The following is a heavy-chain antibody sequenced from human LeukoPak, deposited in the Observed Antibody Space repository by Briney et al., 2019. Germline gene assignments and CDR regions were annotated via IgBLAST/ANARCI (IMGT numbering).Heavy chain of an antibody. CDR2: IKGDGSHT. D-gene: IGHD3-16*01. Sequence: GGSLRLSCAASGFTFSNYWMHWVRQAPGKGLVWVSRIKGDGSHTIYADSVKGRFTISRDNAKNTLYLQMKSLRAEDTAVYYCVRDWDHFDYDSWGLGTLVTVSS. CDR3: VRDWDHFDYDS. J-gene: IGHJ5*01. CDR1: GFTFSNYW. V-gene: IGHV3-74*01.